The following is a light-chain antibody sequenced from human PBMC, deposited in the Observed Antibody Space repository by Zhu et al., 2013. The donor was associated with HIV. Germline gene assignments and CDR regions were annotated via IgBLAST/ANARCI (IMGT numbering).Light chain of an antibody. J-gene: IGKJ5*01. CDR3: QQRSNWAIT. CDR1: QDINSA. V-gene: IGKV1-13*02. CDR2: PAS. Sequence: AIQLTHSPSSLSASVGDRVTLTCRASQDINSALAWYQPKPGKAPKVLIYPASTLDSGVPSRFSGSGSGTDFTLIISSLQPEDFAVYYCQQRSNWAITFGQGTRLEIK.